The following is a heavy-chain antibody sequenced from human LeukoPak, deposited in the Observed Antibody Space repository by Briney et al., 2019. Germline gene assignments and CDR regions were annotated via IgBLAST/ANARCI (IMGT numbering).Heavy chain of an antibody. CDR3: ARDQRDDIVVVPAAYGAYSMDV. J-gene: IGHJ6*03. CDR2: INSDGSST. Sequence: PGGSLRLSCAASGFTFSSYWMHWVRQAPGKGLVWVSRINSDGSSTSYADSVKGRFTISRDNAKNSLYLQMNSLRAEDTAVYDCARDQRDDIVVVPAAYGAYSMDVWGKGTTVTVSS. V-gene: IGHV3-74*01. CDR1: GFTFSSYW. D-gene: IGHD2-2*01.